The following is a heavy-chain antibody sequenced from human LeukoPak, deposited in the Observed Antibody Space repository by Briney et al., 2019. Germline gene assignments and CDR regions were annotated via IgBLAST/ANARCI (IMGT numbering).Heavy chain of an antibody. D-gene: IGHD3-22*01. Sequence: PGGSLRLSCAASGFTFSKSNMNWVRQAPGKGLEWVAVISYDGSNKYFADSVKGRFTISRDNSKNTLYLQMNSLRAEDTAVYYCAKMGWHSSVYWGQGTLVTVSS. CDR2: ISYDGSNK. J-gene: IGHJ4*02. CDR3: AKMGWHSSVY. V-gene: IGHV3-30*18. CDR1: GFTFSKSN.